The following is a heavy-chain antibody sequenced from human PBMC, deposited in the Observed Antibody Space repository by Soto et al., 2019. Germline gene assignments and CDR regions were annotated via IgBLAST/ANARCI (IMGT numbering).Heavy chain of an antibody. D-gene: IGHD6-13*01. Sequence: EVQLLESGGGLVQPGGSLRLSCAASGFTFSSYAMSWVRQAPGKGLEWVSAISGSGGSTYYADSVKGRFTISRDNSKNTLYLQMNSLRAEDTAVYYCAKRPDSSSWDTSEYFQHWGQGTLVTVSS. CDR3: AKRPDSSSWDTSEYFQH. CDR1: GFTFSSYA. V-gene: IGHV3-23*01. CDR2: ISGSGGST. J-gene: IGHJ1*01.